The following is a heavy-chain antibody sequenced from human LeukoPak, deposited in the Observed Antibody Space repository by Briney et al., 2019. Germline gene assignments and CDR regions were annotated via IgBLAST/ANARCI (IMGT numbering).Heavy chain of an antibody. CDR3: ARGYDGSGYYYRNWYFDL. J-gene: IGHJ2*01. CDR2: ISAYNGNT. D-gene: IGHD3-22*01. V-gene: IGHV1-18*01. Sequence: ASVKLSCKASGYTFTSYGISWVRQAPGQGLEWRGWISAYNGNTNYAQKLQGRVTVTADESTSTAYMELSSVTAADTAVYYCARGYDGSGYYYRNWYFDLWGRGTLVTVSS. CDR1: GYTFTSYG.